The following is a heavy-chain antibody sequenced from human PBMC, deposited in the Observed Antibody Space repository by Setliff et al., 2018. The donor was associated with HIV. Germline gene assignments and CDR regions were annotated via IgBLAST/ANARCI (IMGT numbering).Heavy chain of an antibody. Sequence: PGGSLRLSCAVSGFSFSDYFMTWIRQAPGKGLEWVSYISGSGGVMAYADSVKGRFTISRDNAKNSMYLQMNSLRVEDTATYHCARARGSVGYYGSGTMYHMDVWGKGTTVTVSS. CDR2: ISGSGGVM. V-gene: IGHV3-11*01. CDR1: GFSFSDYF. CDR3: ARARGSVGYYGSGTMYHMDV. D-gene: IGHD3-10*01. J-gene: IGHJ6*03.